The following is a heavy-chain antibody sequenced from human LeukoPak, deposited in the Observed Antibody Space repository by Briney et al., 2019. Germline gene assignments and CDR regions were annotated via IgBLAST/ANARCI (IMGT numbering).Heavy chain of an antibody. CDR2: ISYDGSNK. D-gene: IGHD2-2*01. V-gene: IGHV3-30*04. Sequence: PGMSLRLSCAASGFTFSSYAMHWGRQAPGKGLEWVAVISYDGSNKYYADSVKGRFTISRDNSKNTLYLQMNSLRAEDTAVYYCARVVVPTAPPDYWGQGTLVTVSS. CDR1: GFTFSSYA. CDR3: ARVVVPTAPPDY. J-gene: IGHJ4*02.